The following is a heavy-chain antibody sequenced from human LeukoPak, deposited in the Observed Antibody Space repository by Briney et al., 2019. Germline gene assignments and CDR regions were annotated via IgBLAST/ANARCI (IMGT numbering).Heavy chain of an antibody. D-gene: IGHD3-9*01. V-gene: IGHV4-59*01. J-gene: IGHJ4*02. CDR2: IYYSGTT. CDR1: GGFISSYY. CDR3: ARRSGYYNGFDY. Sequence: PSETLSLTCRVSGGFISSYYWSWIRQPPGKGLEWIGYIYYSGTTNYNPSLKSRVTISLDTSKNQFSLKLSSVTAADTAVYYCARRSGYYNGFDYWGQGTLVTVSP.